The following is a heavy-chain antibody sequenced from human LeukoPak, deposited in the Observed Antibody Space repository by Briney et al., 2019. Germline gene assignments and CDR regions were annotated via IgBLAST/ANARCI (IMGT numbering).Heavy chain of an antibody. CDR2: IYYRGST. CDR3: ARRNGYYFDN. J-gene: IGHJ4*02. CDR1: GDSISSSSYY. D-gene: IGHD4-11*01. Sequence: PSETLSLTCTVSGDSISSSSYYWGWIRQPPGKGLEWIRSIYYRGSTYYNPSLKSRVTISLDTSKKQFSLQLSSVTAADTAVYYCARRNGYYFDNWGQGTLVTVSS. V-gene: IGHV4-39*07.